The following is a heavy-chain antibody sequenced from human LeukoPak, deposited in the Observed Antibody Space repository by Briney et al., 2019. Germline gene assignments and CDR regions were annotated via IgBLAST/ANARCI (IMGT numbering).Heavy chain of an antibody. V-gene: IGHV4-39*07. Sequence: PSETLSLTCTVSGGSISSSSYYWGWIRQPPGTGLEWIGSIYYSGSTYYNPSLKSRVTISVDKSKNQFSLKLSSVTAADTAVYYCARDYKDLGWGGNFWSGYYGDDAFDIWGQGTMVTVSS. D-gene: IGHD3-3*01. CDR3: ARDYKDLGWGGNFWSGYYGDDAFDI. CDR2: IYYSGST. CDR1: GGSISSSSYY. J-gene: IGHJ3*02.